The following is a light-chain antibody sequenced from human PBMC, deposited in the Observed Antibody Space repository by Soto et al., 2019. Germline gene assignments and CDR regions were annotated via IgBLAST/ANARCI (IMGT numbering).Light chain of an antibody. CDR2: RAY. V-gene: IGKV1-5*03. J-gene: IGKJ4*01. Sequence: DIQMTQSPSTLSASVGDKVTITCRASQIIGDYLAWYQQKPGKAPVLLIYRAYTVESGVPSRFTGSGSGTEFTLTIRRLQPHDFATYYCQQYAVYYTTTFGSGTKVEI. CDR1: QIIGDY. CDR3: QQYAVYYTTT.